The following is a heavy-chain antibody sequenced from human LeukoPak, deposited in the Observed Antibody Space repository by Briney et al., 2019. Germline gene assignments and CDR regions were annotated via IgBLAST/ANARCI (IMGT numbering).Heavy chain of an antibody. Sequence: PSETLSLTCTVSGVSISSGEYYWRWLRQPPGKGLEWIGYIYYSGTTYYNPSLMSRVTISLDTSKNQFSLKLNSVTAADTAVYYCAREITYSDFLTGPFDSWGQGTLVTVSS. CDR2: IYYSGTT. CDR1: GVSISSGEYY. J-gene: IGHJ4*02. V-gene: IGHV4-30-4*01. D-gene: IGHD3-9*01. CDR3: AREITYSDFLTGPFDS.